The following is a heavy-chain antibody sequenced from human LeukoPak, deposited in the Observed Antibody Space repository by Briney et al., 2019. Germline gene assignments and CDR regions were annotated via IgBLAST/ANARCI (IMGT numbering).Heavy chain of an antibody. Sequence: GGSLRLSCAASGFTFSSYEMNWVRQAPGKGLEWVSLISWDGGTTYYADSVKGRFTISRDNSKNSLYLQMNSLRAEDTALYYCAKAGLGVTTFFDYWGQGTLVTVSS. J-gene: IGHJ4*02. CDR3: AKAGLGVTTFFDY. V-gene: IGHV3-43D*03. D-gene: IGHD4-17*01. CDR2: ISWDGGTT. CDR1: GFTFSSYE.